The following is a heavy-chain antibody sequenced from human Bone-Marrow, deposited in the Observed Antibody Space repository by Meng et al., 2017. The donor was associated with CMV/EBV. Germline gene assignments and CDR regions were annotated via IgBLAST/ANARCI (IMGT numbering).Heavy chain of an antibody. J-gene: IGHJ6*02. CDR1: GFTFSDYY. CDR3: SRVKVRGLKYDYYGMDV. D-gene: IGHD3-10*01. Sequence: GESLKISCAASGFTFSDYYMSWIRQAPGKGLEWVSYISSSGSTIYYADSVKGRFTISRDNAKNSLYLQMNSLRDEDTAVYYCSRVKVRGLKYDYYGMDVWGQGTTVTVSS. V-gene: IGHV3-11*04. CDR2: ISSSGSTI.